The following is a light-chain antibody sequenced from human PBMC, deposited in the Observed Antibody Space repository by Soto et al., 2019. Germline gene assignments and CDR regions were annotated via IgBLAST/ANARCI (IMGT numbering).Light chain of an antibody. V-gene: IGKV3-15*01. CDR3: QQYNNWPPWT. CDR1: QSVSSSY. J-gene: IGKJ1*01. CDR2: GAS. Sequence: EIVLTQSPDTLSLSPGERVTLSCRASQSVSSSYLAWYQQKPGQAPRLLIYGASTRATGIPARFSGSGSGTEFTLTISSLQSEDFAVYYCQQYNNWPPWTFGQGTKVDIK.